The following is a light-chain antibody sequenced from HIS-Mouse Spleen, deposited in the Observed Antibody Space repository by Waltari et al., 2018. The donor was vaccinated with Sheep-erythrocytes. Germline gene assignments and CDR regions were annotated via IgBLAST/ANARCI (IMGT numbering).Light chain of an antibody. CDR2: QDT. J-gene: IGLJ3*02. Sequence: SSELTQPPSVSVSPGQTDSITGSGDKLGDKYACWYQQKPGKSPVLVIYQDTKRPSGIPERFSGSNSGNTATMTSSGTQAEDEADYYCSSYAGSNNWVFGGGTKLTVL. V-gene: IGLV3-1*01. CDR3: SSYAGSNNWV. CDR1: KLGDKY.